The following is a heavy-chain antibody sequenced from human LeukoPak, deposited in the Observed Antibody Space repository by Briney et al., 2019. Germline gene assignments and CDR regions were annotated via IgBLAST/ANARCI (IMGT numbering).Heavy chain of an antibody. J-gene: IGHJ5*02. Sequence: PSETLSLTCAVYGGSFSGYYWSWIRQPPGKGLEWIGEINHSGSTNYNPSLMSRVTMSVDTSKNQFSMKLSSVTAADTAVYYCARARLGVVVPAAIRSNWFDPWGQGTLVTVSS. CDR2: INHSGST. CDR1: GGSFSGYY. V-gene: IGHV4-34*01. D-gene: IGHD2-2*02. CDR3: ARARLGVVVPAAIRSNWFDP.